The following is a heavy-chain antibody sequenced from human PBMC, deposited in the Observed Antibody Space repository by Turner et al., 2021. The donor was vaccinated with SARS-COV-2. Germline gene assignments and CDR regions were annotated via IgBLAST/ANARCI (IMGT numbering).Heavy chain of an antibody. V-gene: IGHV3-9*01. Sequence: EVQLVESGGGLVQPGRPLRLSCAASGFTFDDYAMHWVRQGPGKGLEWVSGISRNSGSTGYADSVKGRFTISRDNAKNSLYLQMNSLRAEDTAVYYCARDHRPVVVPAAKRAGSYYYGMDVWGQGTTVTVSS. J-gene: IGHJ6*02. CDR1: GFTFDDYA. D-gene: IGHD2-2*01. CDR3: ARDHRPVVVPAAKRAGSYYYGMDV. CDR2: ISRNSGST.